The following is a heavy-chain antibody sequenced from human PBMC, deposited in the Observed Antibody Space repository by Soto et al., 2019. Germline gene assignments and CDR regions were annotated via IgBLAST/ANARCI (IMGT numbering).Heavy chain of an antibody. CDR1: GFSLSTSGVG. Sequence: QITLKESGPTLVKPTQTLTLTCTFSGFSLSTSGVGVGWIRQPPGKALEWLALIYWDDDKRYSPSLKSRLTIXXDXSXXQVVLTMTNMDPVDTATYYCAHELIPAAMISYFDYWGQGTLVTVSS. J-gene: IGHJ4*02. V-gene: IGHV2-5*02. CDR2: IYWDDDK. CDR3: AHELIPAAMISYFDY. D-gene: IGHD2-2*01.